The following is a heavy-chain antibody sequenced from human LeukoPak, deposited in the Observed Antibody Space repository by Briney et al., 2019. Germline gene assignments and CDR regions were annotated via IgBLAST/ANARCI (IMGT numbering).Heavy chain of an antibody. CDR2: ISGSGGSS. CDR1: GFNFSSYG. D-gene: IGHD2-2*01. V-gene: IGHV3-23*01. Sequence: GGSLRLSCAASGFNFSSYGMSWVRQAPGKGLEWVSAISGSGGSSYYADSVKGRFTISRDNSMNTLYLHMNSLRAEDTAVYYCTKEEIVIVPAARDNSYYYYMDVWGKGTTVTISS. J-gene: IGHJ6*03. CDR3: TKEEIVIVPAARDNSYYYYMDV.